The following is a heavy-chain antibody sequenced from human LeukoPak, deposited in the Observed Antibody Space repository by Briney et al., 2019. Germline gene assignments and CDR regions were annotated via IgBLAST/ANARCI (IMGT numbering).Heavy chain of an antibody. D-gene: IGHD3-22*01. J-gene: IGHJ5*02. V-gene: IGHV3-9*01. CDR1: GFTFDDYA. CDR2: ISWNSGSI. CDR3: AKGYDSEYLLDP. Sequence: GGSLRLSCAASGFTFDDYAMHWVRQAPGKGLEWVSGISWNSGSIGYADSVKGRFTISRDNAKNSLYLQMNSLRAEDTALYYCAKGYDSEYLLDPWGQGTLVTVSS.